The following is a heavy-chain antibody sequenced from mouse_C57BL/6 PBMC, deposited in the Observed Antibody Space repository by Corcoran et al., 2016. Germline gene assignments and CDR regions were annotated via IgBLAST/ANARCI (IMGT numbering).Heavy chain of an antibody. V-gene: IGHV9-3*01. J-gene: IGHJ4*01. CDR3: ARVEMVTATMDY. CDR2: INTYSGVP. CDR1: GYTFTTYG. Sequence: QIQLVQSGRELKKPGETVKIFCKASGYTFTTYGISWVKQAPGKGLKWLGWINTYSGVPTYADYFKGRFAFSLETSASTAYLQINNLKNEDTATYCGARVEMVTATMDYWGQGTSVTVSA. D-gene: IGHD2-2*01.